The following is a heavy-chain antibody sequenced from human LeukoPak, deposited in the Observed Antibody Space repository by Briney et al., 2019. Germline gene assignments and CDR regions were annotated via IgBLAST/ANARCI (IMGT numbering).Heavy chain of an antibody. V-gene: IGHV1-18*01. CDR1: GYTFTSYG. D-gene: IGHD3-10*01. CDR2: ISGYNGNT. CDR3: ARPNYPGGSGSYGGTNWFDP. J-gene: IGHJ5*02. Sequence: ASVKVSCKASGYTFTSYGISWVRQAPGEGLEWMGWISGYNGNTNYAQKVQGRVTMTTDTSTSTAYMELRSLRSDDTAVYYCARPNYPGGSGSYGGTNWFDPWGQGTPVTVSS.